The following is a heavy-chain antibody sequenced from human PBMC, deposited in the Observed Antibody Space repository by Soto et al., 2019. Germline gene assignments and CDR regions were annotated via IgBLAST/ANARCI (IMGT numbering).Heavy chain of an antibody. Sequence: QVQLVESGGGVVQPGRSLRLSCAASGFTFSSYGMHWVRQAPGKGLEWVAVIWYDGSNKYYADSVKGRFTISRDNSKNALYLQMNSLRGEDTAVYYCARDQGGGLVGATSGIFDIWGQGTMVTVSS. V-gene: IGHV3-33*01. D-gene: IGHD1-26*01. J-gene: IGHJ3*02. CDR1: GFTFSSYG. CDR3: ARDQGGGLVGATSGIFDI. CDR2: IWYDGSNK.